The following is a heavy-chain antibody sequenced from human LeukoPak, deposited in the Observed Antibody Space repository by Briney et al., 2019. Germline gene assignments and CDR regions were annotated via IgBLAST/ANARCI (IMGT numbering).Heavy chain of an antibody. CDR1: GYSISSGYY. V-gene: IGHV4-38-2*02. J-gene: IGHJ3*02. Sequence: PSETLSLTRTVSGYSISSGYYWGWIRQPPGKGLEWIGSIYHSGSTYYNPSLKSRVTISVDTSKNQFSLKLSSVTAADTAVYYCARDLEGDDSSGYTFWDIWGQGTMVIVSS. CDR2: IYHSGST. CDR3: ARDLEGDDSSGYTFWDI. D-gene: IGHD3-22*01.